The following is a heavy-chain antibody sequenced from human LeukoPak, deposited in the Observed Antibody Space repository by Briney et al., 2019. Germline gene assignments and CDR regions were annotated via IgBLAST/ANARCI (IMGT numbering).Heavy chain of an antibody. CDR2: IYYSGST. Sequence: SSETLSLTCTVSGVSISSYYLSWIRQPPGKGLEWIGYIYYSGSTNYNPSLKSRVTISVDTSKNQISLKLSSVTAADTAVYYCARHPIAAAGTGWFDPWGQGTLVTVSS. V-gene: IGHV4-59*08. CDR3: ARHPIAAAGTGWFDP. J-gene: IGHJ5*02. CDR1: GVSISSYY. D-gene: IGHD6-13*01.